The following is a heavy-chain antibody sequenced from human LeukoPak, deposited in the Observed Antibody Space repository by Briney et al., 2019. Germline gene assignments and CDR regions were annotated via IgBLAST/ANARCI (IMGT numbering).Heavy chain of an antibody. J-gene: IGHJ4*02. D-gene: IGHD5-18*01. V-gene: IGHV3-74*01. Sequence: PGGSLRLSCAASGFTFSSYWMHWVPQAPGKGLVWVSRINSDGSSTSYADSVKGRFTISRDNAKNTLYLQMNSLRAEDTAVYYCARSEGTTWIQLWSPFDYWGQGTLVTVSS. CDR3: ARSEGTTWIQLWSPFDY. CDR1: GFTFSSYW. CDR2: INSDGSST.